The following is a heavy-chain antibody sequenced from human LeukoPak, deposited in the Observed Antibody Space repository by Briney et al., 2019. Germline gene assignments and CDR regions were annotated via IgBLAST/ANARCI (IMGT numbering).Heavy chain of an antibody. CDR3: VRHVSGTYYRFDY. V-gene: IGHV4-39*01. CDR2: LSSGGTT. D-gene: IGHD1-26*01. CDR1: GDSISSSNYF. Sequence: SETLSLTCTVSGDSISSSNYFWGWIRQPPGKGLDWIVSLSSGGTTYYNGSLKSPVTVSVDTSKSQFSLKLNSVTAADTAVYYCVRHVSGTYYRFDYWGQGTLVTVSS. J-gene: IGHJ4*02.